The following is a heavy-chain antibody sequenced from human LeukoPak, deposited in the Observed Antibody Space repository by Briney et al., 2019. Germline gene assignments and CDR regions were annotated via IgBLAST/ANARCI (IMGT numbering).Heavy chain of an antibody. CDR3: ARERWGPEY. Sequence: GGSLRLPCAVSGFTFSDYWMTWVRQAPGKGLEWVANIKSDGTEKHYVDSVKGRFTISRDNAKNSLYLQMNSLRAEDTAVYYCARERWGPEYWGQGTLVTVSS. CDR2: IKSDGTEK. CDR1: GFTFSDYW. D-gene: IGHD5-24*01. V-gene: IGHV3-7*01. J-gene: IGHJ4*02.